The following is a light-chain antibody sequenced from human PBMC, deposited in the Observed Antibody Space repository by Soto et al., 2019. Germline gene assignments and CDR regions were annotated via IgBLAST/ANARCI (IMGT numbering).Light chain of an antibody. CDR1: QSVSSN. CDR3: QQYNNWPPWT. V-gene: IGKV3-15*01. CDR2: GAS. Sequence: EIVMTQSPATLSVSPGERATLSCRASQSVSSNLAWYQQKPGQAPRRLIYGASTRATGIPARFSGSGSGTEFTLTLSSLQSEDFAVYYCQQYNNWPPWTFGQGTKVEIK. J-gene: IGKJ1*01.